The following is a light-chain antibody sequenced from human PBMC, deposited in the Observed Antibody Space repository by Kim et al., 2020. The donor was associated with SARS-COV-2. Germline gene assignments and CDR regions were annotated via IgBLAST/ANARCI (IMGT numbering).Light chain of an antibody. V-gene: IGKV1-8*01. J-gene: IGKJ2*01. CDR2: AAS. CDR3: QQYYSYPYT. Sequence: AIRITQSPSSLSASTGDRVTITCRASQGISSYLAWYQQKPGKAPKLLIYAASTLQSGVSSRFSGSGSGTDFTLTISCLQSEDFATYYCQQYYSYPYTFGQGTKLEI. CDR1: QGISSY.